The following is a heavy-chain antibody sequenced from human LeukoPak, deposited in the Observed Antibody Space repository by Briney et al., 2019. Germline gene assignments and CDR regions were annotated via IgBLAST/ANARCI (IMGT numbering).Heavy chain of an antibody. J-gene: IGHJ5*02. CDR3: ARQGPTVTTLGPEGP. V-gene: IGHV3-23*01. CDR2: ISGSGVTT. D-gene: IGHD4-17*01. Sequence: GGSLRLSCAASGFTFSSYGMSWVRQAPGKGLEWISGISGSGVTTYYTDSVKGRFTISRDNSKNTLYLQRNSLSADDTAVYYCARQGPTVTTLGPEGPWGQGTLVTVSS. CDR1: GFTFSSYG.